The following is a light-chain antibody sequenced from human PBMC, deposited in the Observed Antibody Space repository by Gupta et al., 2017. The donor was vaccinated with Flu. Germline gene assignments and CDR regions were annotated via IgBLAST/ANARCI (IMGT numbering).Light chain of an antibody. Sequence: SWYRQYPGKASEVMIYEVTKRPSGIPDRFSGAKSGNTASLTVSGLQAEDEADYYCISDAARNNVIFGGGTKLTVL. V-gene: IGLV2-8*01. CDR2: EVT. J-gene: IGLJ2*01. CDR3: ISDAARNNVI.